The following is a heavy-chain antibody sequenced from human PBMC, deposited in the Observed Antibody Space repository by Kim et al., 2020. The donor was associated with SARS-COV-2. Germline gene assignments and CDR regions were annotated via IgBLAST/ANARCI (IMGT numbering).Heavy chain of an antibody. J-gene: IGHJ4*02. CDR3: ARGYSDYAFDY. V-gene: IGHV3-11*04. Sequence: IYCADAVKGRFTIARDNTRNSLYLQMNGLGAGDTAVYYCARGYSDYAFDYWGQGTLVTVSS. CDR2: I. D-gene: IGHD4-17*01.